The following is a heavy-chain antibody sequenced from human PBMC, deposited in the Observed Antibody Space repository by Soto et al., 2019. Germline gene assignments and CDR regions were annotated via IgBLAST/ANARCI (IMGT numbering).Heavy chain of an antibody. CDR1: GYTFTSYG. D-gene: IGHD3-22*01. J-gene: IGHJ4*02. CDR3: ARDTYDTTGYPLDY. Sequence: ASEKVSCKASGYTFTSYGISWVRQAPGQGLEWXGWXXTXXGXTXXXQXXXGSVTMTTDTSTSTAYMELRSLTSDDTAIYYCARDTYDTTGYPLDYWGQGTLVTVSS. V-gene: IGHV1-18*04. CDR2: XXTXXGXT.